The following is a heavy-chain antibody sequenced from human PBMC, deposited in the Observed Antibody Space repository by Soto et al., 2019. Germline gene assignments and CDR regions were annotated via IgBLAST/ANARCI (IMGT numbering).Heavy chain of an antibody. CDR3: ATGRPPSRCSGGSCYKGSFDY. Sequence: GGSLRLSWAASGFTFSSYAMHWVRQAPGKGLEWVAVISYDGSNKYYADSVKGRFTISRDNSKNTLYLQMNSLRAEDTAVYYCATGRPPSRCSGGSCYKGSFDYWGKGTLVTVSS. CDR1: GFTFSSYA. J-gene: IGHJ4*02. CDR2: ISYDGSNK. D-gene: IGHD2-15*01. V-gene: IGHV3-30-3*01.